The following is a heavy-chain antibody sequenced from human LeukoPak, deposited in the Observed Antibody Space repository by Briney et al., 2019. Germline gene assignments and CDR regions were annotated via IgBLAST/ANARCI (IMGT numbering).Heavy chain of an antibody. CDR1: GGSISSSNYY. D-gene: IGHD6-13*01. Sequence: SETLSLTCTVSGGSISSSNYYWGWIRQPPGKGLEWIGSIYYSGSSYYNPSLKSRVTISVDTSKNQFSLKLSSVTAADTAVYYCARGDSSSWYGDAFDIWGQGTMVTVSS. CDR2: IYYSGSS. CDR3: ARGDSSSWYGDAFDI. V-gene: IGHV4-39*07. J-gene: IGHJ3*02.